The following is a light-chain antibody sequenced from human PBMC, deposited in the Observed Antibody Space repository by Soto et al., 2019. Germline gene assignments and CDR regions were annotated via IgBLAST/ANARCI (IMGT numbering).Light chain of an antibody. CDR3: HQYHSPADT. J-gene: IGKJ2*01. V-gene: IGKV3-20*01. CDR2: GAS. Sequence: EIVLTQSPGTLSLSPGERATLSCRASQSVSSSYLAWYQQKPGQAPRLLIYGASSRATGIPDRFSGSGSGTDFTLTISRLQPEDFAVYYCHQYHSPADTFGDGTKLEIK. CDR1: QSVSSSY.